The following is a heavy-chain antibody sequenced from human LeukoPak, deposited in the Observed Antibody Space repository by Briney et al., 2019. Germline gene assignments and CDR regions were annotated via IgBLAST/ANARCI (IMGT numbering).Heavy chain of an antibody. CDR3: ARGRGYCSSTSCYTFVNYYYYYMDV. D-gene: IGHD2-2*02. V-gene: IGHV1-8*01. CDR2: MNPNSGNT. Sequence: ASVKVSCKASGYTFTRYDINWVRQATGQGLEWMGWMNPNSGNTGYAQKFQGRVTMTRNTSISTAYMELSSLRSEDTAVYYCARGRGYCSSTSCYTFVNYYYYYMDVWGKGTTVTVSS. J-gene: IGHJ6*03. CDR1: GYTFTRYD.